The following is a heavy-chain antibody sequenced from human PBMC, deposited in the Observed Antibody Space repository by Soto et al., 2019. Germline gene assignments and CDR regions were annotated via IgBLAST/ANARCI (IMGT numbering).Heavy chain of an antibody. J-gene: IGHJ4*02. Sequence: PGGSLRLSCAASGFTFSSYWMHWVRQAPGKGLVWVSRINSDGSSTSYADSVKGRFTISRDNAKNTLYLQMNSLRAEDTAVYYCASSVPNDYGDYILRGGSDNWGQGTLVTVSS. V-gene: IGHV3-74*01. CDR2: INSDGSST. CDR1: GFTFSSYW. CDR3: ASSVPNDYGDYILRGGSDN. D-gene: IGHD4-17*01.